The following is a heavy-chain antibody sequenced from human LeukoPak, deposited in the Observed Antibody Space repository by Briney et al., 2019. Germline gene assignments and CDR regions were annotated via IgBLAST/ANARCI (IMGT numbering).Heavy chain of an antibody. CDR1: GGTFSIYA. CDR3: AREGPEYSSSSGVDY. D-gene: IGHD6-6*01. V-gene: IGHV1-69*04. CDR2: IIPILGIA. J-gene: IGHJ4*02. Sequence: SVKVSCKASGGTFSIYAISWVRQAPGQGLEWMGRIIPILGIANYAQKFQGRVTITADKSTSTAYMELSSLRSEDTAVYYCAREGPEYSSSSGVDYWGQGALVTVSS.